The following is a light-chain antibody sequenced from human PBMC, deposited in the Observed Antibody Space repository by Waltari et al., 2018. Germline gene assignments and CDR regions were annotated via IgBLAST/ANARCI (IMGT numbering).Light chain of an antibody. J-gene: IGLJ2*01. Sequence: QYALTQPASVSGSPGQSVTISCTGTSNDIGGSNYVSWYQPRPGKAPKLIIYDVNNRPSGVSGRFSGSKSGNTASLTISGLQAEDETDYYCSSFTRTVLFGGGTKLTVL. CDR2: DVN. CDR3: SSFTRTVL. V-gene: IGLV2-14*01. CDR1: SNDIGGSNY.